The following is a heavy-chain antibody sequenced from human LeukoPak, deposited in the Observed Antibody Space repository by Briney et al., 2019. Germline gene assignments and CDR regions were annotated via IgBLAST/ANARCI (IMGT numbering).Heavy chain of an antibody. CDR1: GYTFTSYY. V-gene: IGHV1-46*01. J-gene: IGHJ3*02. CDR2: INPSGGST. Sequence: ASVKVSCKASGYTFTSYYMHWVRQAPGQGLEWMGIINPSGGSTSYAQKFQGRVTMTRDMSTSTVYMELSSLSSEDTAVYYCARGLATNDAFDIWGQGTMVTVSS. D-gene: IGHD3-3*02. CDR3: ARGLATNDAFDI.